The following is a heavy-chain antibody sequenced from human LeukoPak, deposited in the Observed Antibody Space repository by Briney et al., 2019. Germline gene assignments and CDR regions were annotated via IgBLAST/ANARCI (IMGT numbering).Heavy chain of an antibody. Sequence: GGSLRLSCAASGFTFSDYYMSWIRQAPGKGLEWVSYISSSGSTTYYADSVKGRFTISRDNAKNSLYLQMNSLRAEDTAVYYCARYYDFWSGYWSTDYYYYMDVWGKGTTVTVSS. CDR2: ISSSGSTT. D-gene: IGHD3-3*01. CDR3: ARYYDFWSGYWSTDYYYYMDV. V-gene: IGHV3-11*04. J-gene: IGHJ6*03. CDR1: GFTFSDYY.